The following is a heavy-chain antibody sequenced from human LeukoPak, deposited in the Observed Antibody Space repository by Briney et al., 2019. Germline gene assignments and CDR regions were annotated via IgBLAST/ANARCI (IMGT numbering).Heavy chain of an antibody. CDR3: ARLRGIAVAGKDPGFDY. V-gene: IGHV4-34*01. Sequence: SETLSLTCAVYGGSFSGYYWSWIRQPPGKGLEWIGEINHSGSTNYNPSLESRVTISVDTSKNQFSLKLSSVTAADTAVYYCARLRGIAVAGKDPGFDYWGQGTLVAVSS. J-gene: IGHJ4*02. CDR1: GGSFSGYY. D-gene: IGHD6-19*01. CDR2: INHSGST.